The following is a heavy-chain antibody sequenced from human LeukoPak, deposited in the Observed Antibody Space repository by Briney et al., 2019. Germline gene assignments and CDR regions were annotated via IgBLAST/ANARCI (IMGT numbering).Heavy chain of an antibody. Sequence: GGSLRLSCAASGFTFSSNDMHWVRQATGKGLEWVSAIGVAGDTYYTDSVKGRFTIARENARHSLYLQMNSLRAGDTAVYYCVRAAAYISGWYGIFDLWDQGTLVTVSS. CDR2: IGVAGDT. V-gene: IGHV3-13*01. J-gene: IGHJ4*02. D-gene: IGHD6-19*01. CDR3: VRAAAYISGWYGIFDL. CDR1: GFTFSSND.